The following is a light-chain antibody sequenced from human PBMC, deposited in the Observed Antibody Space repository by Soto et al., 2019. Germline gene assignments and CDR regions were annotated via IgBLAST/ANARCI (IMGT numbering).Light chain of an antibody. V-gene: IGKV1-27*01. Sequence: DIQMTQSPSSLSAFVGDRVTVTCRASRGIRNDLAWYQQKPGKVPKLLIYAASTLQSGVPSRFSGSGSGTDFTLTISSLQPEDVATYYCQKYNSAPWTFGQGTKLEIK. CDR2: AAS. J-gene: IGKJ1*01. CDR3: QKYNSAPWT. CDR1: RGIRND.